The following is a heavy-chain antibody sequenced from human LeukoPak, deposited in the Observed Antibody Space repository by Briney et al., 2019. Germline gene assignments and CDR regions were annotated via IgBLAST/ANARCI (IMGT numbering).Heavy chain of an antibody. CDR3: ARNPKAVAGNQGYDY. CDR1: GFTFSSYS. CDR2: ISSSSSSYI. D-gene: IGHD6-19*01. V-gene: IGHV3-21*01. J-gene: IGHJ4*02. Sequence: GGSLRLSCAASGFTFSSYSMNWVRQAPGKGLEWVSSISSSSSSYIYYADSVKGRFTISRDNAKNSLYLQMNSLRAEDTAVYYCARNPKAVAGNQGYDYWDQVTLATV.